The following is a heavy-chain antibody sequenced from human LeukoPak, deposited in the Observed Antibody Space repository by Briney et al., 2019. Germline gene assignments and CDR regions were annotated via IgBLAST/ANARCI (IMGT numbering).Heavy chain of an antibody. CDR1: GYTFTSYD. CDR2: IIPIFGTA. CDR3: ARDSRAFRYDFWSGAYFDY. Sequence: SVKVSCKASGYTFTSYDINWVRQATGQGLEWMGGIIPIFGTANYAQKFQGRVTITTDESTSTAYMELSSLRSEDTAVYYCARDSRAFRYDFWSGAYFDYWGQGTLVTVSS. V-gene: IGHV1-69*05. J-gene: IGHJ4*02. D-gene: IGHD3-3*01.